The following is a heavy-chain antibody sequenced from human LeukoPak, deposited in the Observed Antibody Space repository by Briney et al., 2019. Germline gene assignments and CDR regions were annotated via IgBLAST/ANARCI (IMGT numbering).Heavy chain of an antibody. D-gene: IGHD5-12*01. Sequence: GGSLRLSCAASGFTFSNYAFHWVRQAPGKGLEWVAVISSDGNNKYYADSVKGRFTISRDNSKNTLYLQMNSLRAEDTAVYYCARDVSGYDNWGQGTLVTVSS. CDR3: ARDVSGYDN. CDR2: ISSDGNNK. V-gene: IGHV3-30*14. J-gene: IGHJ4*02. CDR1: GFTFSNYA.